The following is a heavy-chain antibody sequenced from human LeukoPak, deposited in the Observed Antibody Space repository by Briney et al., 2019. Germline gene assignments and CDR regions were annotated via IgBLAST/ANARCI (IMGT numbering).Heavy chain of an antibody. CDR2: ISYDGSNK. V-gene: IGHV3-30*18. J-gene: IGHJ6*03. CDR1: GFTFSSYS. D-gene: IGHD3-3*01. Sequence: GGSLRLSCAASGFTFSSYSMNWVRQAPGKGLEWVAVISYDGSNKYYADSVKGRFTISRDNSKNTLYLQMNSLRAEDTAVYYCAKDGVWSGYYDYYYYYMDVWGKGTTVTVPS. CDR3: AKDGVWSGYYDYYYYYMDV.